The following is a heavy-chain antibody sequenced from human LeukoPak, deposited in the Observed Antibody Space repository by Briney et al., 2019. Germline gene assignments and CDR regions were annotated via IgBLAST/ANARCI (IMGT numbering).Heavy chain of an antibody. J-gene: IGHJ1*01. CDR2: IRYDGSNK. D-gene: IGHD6-6*01. V-gene: IGHV3-30*02. CDR3: AKPIIAARQFYFQH. Sequence: PGGSLRLSCAASGFTFSSYGMHWVRQAPGKGLEWVAFIRYDGSNKYYADSVKGRFTISRDNSKNTLYLQMNSLRAEDTAVYYCAKPIIAARQFYFQHWGQGTLVTVSS. CDR1: GFTFSSYG.